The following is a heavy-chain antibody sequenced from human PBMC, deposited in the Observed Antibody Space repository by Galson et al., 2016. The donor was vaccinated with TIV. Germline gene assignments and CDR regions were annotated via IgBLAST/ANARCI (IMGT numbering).Heavy chain of an antibody. D-gene: IGHD2-21*01. CDR2: IDPSTGGT. J-gene: IGHJ4*02. CDR3: AVWSNIYYFAL. CDR1: EDTFTAYY. V-gene: IGHV1-46*01. Sequence: SVKVSCKASEDTFTAYYIHWVRQAPGQGLEWVGVIDPSTGGTTYAQKFQGRVTLTRDTSTNTVYMDLSSLRSDDTAVFYCAVWSNIYYFALWGQGTLITVSS.